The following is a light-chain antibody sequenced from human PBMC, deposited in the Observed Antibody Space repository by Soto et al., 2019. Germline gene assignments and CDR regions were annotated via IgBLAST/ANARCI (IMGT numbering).Light chain of an antibody. CDR3: QQSYSTTIT. J-gene: IGKJ5*01. CDR2: AAS. CDR1: QSISSY. V-gene: IGKV1-39*01. Sequence: DIQMTQSPSSLSASVGDRVTITCRASQSISSYLNWYHRKPGKAPKLLIYAASSLQSGVPSRFSGSGSGTDFTLTISSLQPEDFATYYCQQSYSTTITFGQGTRLEI.